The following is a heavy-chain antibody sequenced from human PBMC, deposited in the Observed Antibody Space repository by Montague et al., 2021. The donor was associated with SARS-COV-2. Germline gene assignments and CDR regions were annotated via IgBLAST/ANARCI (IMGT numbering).Heavy chain of an antibody. Sequence: SLRLSCAASGFPFRNYCMSWVRQAPGKGLEWVANIQQDGSKKYYVDSVKVRFTISRDNAKKSLYLQMNSLIAEDTAVYYCARDLSGSQYLYYFDYWGQGTLVTVS. J-gene: IGHJ4*02. CDR1: GFPFRNYC. CDR2: IQQDGSKK. D-gene: IGHD3-3*01. CDR3: ARDLSGSQYLYYFDY. V-gene: IGHV3-7*01.